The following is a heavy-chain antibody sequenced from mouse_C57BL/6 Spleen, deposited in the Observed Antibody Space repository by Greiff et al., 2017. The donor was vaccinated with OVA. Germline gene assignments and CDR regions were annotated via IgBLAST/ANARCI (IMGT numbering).Heavy chain of an antibody. D-gene: IGHD1-1*02. CDR2: INPNNGGT. CDR3: ARRGGNGFFDY. V-gene: IGHV1-26*01. CDR1: GYTFTDYY. Sequence: EVQLQQSGPELVKPGASVKISCKASGYTFTDYYMNWVKQSHGKSLEWIGDINPNNGGTSYNQKFKGKATLTVDKSSSTAYMELRSLTSEDSAVYYCARRGGNGFFDYWGQGTTLTVSS. J-gene: IGHJ2*01.